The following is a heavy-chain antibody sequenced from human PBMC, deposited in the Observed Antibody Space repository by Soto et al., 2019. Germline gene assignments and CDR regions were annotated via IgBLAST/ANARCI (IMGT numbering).Heavy chain of an antibody. CDR2: INPSGGST. V-gene: IGHV1-46*03. CDR3: ATSTGTTSGRGFFDP. D-gene: IGHD1-1*01. Sequence: ASVKVSCKASGYTFTSYDMHWVRQAPGQGLEWMGIINPSGGSTSYAQKFQGRVTMTRDTSTSTVYMELSSLRSEDTAVYYCATSTGTTSGRGFFDPWGQGTLVTVSS. J-gene: IGHJ5*02. CDR1: GYTFTSYD.